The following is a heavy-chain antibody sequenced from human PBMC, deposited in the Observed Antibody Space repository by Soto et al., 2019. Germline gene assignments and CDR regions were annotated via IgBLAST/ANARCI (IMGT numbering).Heavy chain of an antibody. J-gene: IGHJ5*01. V-gene: IGHV4-34*01. D-gene: IGHD6-13*01. Sequence: SETLSLTCAVYGGSFSGDYWSWIRQSPGKGLEWIGETSRSGSTNYNPSLKSRVTMSVDTSKNQFSLTLNSVTAADTAVYYCARGTRLATSPGTIAGRLFSRGAFWFDSWGQGTLVTVSS. CDR3: ARGTRLATSPGTIAGRLFSRGAFWFDS. CDR2: TSRSGST. CDR1: GGSFSGDY.